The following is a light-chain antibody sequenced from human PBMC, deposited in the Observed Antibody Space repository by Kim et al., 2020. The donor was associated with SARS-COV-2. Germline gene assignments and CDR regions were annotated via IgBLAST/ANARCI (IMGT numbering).Light chain of an antibody. V-gene: IGLV1-44*01. Sequence: QSVLTQPPSASGTPGQRVTISCTGSSPNSGGNTVTWYQHLPGTAPKVLIHRNDERPSGVPDRFSGSKSGTSASLAISGLQSEDEADYHCAAWDDSLKGVVFGGGTQLTVL. CDR2: RND. CDR3: AAWDDSLKGVV. CDR1: SPNSGGNT. J-gene: IGLJ2*01.